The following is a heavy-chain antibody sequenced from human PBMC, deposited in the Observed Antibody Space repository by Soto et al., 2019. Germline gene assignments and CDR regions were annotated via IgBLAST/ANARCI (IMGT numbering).Heavy chain of an antibody. V-gene: IGHV1-46*03. CDR2: INPSGGST. D-gene: IGHD1-1*01. CDR1: GYTFTSYY. J-gene: IGHJ4*02. Sequence: QVQLVQSGAEVKKPGASVKVSCKASGYTFTSYYMHWVRQAPGQGLEWMGTINPSGGSTKYAQKFNRILNITTDTSTSTVYMESSSLRSEDTAVYYCARGGYNWNDAISDYWGQGTLVTVSS. CDR3: ARGGYNWNDAISDY.